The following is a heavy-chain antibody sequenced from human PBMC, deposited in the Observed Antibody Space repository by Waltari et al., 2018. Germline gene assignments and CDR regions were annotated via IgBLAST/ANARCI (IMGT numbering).Heavy chain of an antibody. D-gene: IGHD6-13*01. CDR2: IYYSGST. CDR3: ARRGAAAGNFDY. CDR1: GGSISSSSYY. J-gene: IGHJ4*02. V-gene: IGHV4-39*01. Sequence: QLQLQESGPGLVKPSETLSLSCSVSGGSISSSSYYWDWIRQPPGKGLEWIGSIYYSGSTSYNPSLKSRVTISVDTSKNQFSLKLSSVTAADTAVYYCARRGAAAGNFDYWGQGTLVTVSS.